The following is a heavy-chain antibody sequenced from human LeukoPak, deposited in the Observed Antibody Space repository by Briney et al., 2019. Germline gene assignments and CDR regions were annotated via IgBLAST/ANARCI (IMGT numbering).Heavy chain of an antibody. V-gene: IGHV3-7*01. CDR2: IKQDGSEK. CDR3: AKNYDYWSGPYYMDV. Sequence: ETLSLTCTVSGGSISSYYWSWVRQAPGKGLEWVANIKQDGSEKYYVDSVKGRFSISRDNSKNTLDLQMNSLRHGDTAVYYCAKNYDYWSGPYYMDVWGKGTTVTVSS. J-gene: IGHJ6*03. CDR1: GGSISSYY. D-gene: IGHD3-3*01.